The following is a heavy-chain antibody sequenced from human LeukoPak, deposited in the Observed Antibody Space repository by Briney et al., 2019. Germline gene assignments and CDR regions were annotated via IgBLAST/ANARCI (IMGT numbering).Heavy chain of an antibody. CDR2: ISSSSSYI. Sequence: GGSLRLSCAASGFTFSSYSMNWVRQAPGKGLEWVSSISSSSSYIYYADSVKGRFTISRDNSKNTLYLQMNSLRAEDTAVYYCAKDPYGDSNYYYYMDVWGKGTTVTISS. CDR1: GFTFSSYS. D-gene: IGHD4-17*01. V-gene: IGHV3-21*01. J-gene: IGHJ6*03. CDR3: AKDPYGDSNYYYYMDV.